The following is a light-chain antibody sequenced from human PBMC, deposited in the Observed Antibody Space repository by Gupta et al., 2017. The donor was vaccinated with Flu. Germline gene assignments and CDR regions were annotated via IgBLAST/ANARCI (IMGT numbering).Light chain of an antibody. V-gene: IGKV2-28*01. CDR2: LGS. J-gene: IGKJ3*01. CDR3: MQALQTSFFT. Sequence: TPGEPASISCRSSQSLLHNNGKNYLDWYLQKPGQSPQLLISLGSNRASGVPDRFSGSGSGTDFTLKISRVEAEDVGVYYCMQALQTSFFTFGPGTKVDLK. CDR1: QSLLHNNGKNY.